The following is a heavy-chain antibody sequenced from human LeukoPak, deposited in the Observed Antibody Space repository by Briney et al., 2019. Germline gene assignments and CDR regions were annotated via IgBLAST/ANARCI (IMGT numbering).Heavy chain of an antibody. CDR1: GFTVSSNY. D-gene: IGHD2-21*01. V-gene: IGHV3-53*01. CDR3: ARALFAPFPPRGGDIKTWSPP. CDR2: IYSGGST. Sequence: PGGSLRLSCAASGFTVSSNYMSWVRQAPGKGLEWVSVIYSGGSTYYADSVKGRFTISRDNSKNTLYLQMNSLRAEDTAVYYCARALFAPFPPRGGDIKTWSPPWGQETLVIVS. J-gene: IGHJ5*02.